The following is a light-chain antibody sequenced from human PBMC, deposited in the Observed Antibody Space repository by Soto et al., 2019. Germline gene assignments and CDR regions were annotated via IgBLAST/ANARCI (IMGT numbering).Light chain of an antibody. V-gene: IGLV4-60*02. Sequence: QPVLTQSSSASASLGSSVKLXCTLSSGHSSYIIAWHQQQPGKAPRYLMKLEGSGSYNKGSGVPDRFSGSSSGADRYLTISNLQFEDEADYYCETWDSNTRVFGGGTKVTVL. CDR1: SGHSSYI. CDR2: LEGSGSY. J-gene: IGLJ3*02. CDR3: ETWDSNTRV.